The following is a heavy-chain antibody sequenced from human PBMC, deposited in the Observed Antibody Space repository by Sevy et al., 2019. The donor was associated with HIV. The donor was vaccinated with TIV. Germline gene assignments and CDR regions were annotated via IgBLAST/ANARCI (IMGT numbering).Heavy chain of an antibody. V-gene: IGHV3-21*01. D-gene: IGHD1-26*01. J-gene: IGHJ3*02. Sequence: GGSLRLSCEAYGLTLSADSMNWVRQAPGKGLEWVSSISRSSTYIYYADSVKGRFTISRDNAKNSVYLQMNSLRAEDTAGYYCARDIIVGGSFDIWGQGTMVTVSS. CDR1: GLTLSADS. CDR3: ARDIIVGGSFDI. CDR2: ISRSSTYI.